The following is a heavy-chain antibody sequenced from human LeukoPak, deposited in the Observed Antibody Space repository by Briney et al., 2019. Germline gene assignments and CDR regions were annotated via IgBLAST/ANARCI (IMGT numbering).Heavy chain of an antibody. D-gene: IGHD3-16*01. CDR3: ARDLGQYNSDWGRSFDY. CDR1: GYTFTIYA. Sequence: ASVNVSCKASGYTFTIYALNWVRQAPGQGLEWMGWINTNSGNPTYAQDFTGRFVFSLDTSVNTAYLQINSLKAEDTALYYCARDLGQYNSDWGRSFDYWGQGTLVTVSS. CDR2: INTNSGNP. V-gene: IGHV7-4-1*02. J-gene: IGHJ4*02.